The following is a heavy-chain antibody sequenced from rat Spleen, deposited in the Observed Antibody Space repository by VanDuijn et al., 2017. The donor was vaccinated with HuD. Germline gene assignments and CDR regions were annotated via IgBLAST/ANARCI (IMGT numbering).Heavy chain of an antibody. CDR1: GYSITSNY. Sequence: EVQLQESGPGLVKPSQSLSLTCSVTGYSITSNYWGWIRKFPGNKMEWIGHISYSGSTSYNPSLKSRIAITRDTSKYQFFLQLNSVTTEDTATYYCARYGPHYYSGEDVMDAWGQGASVTVSS. D-gene: IGHD1-1*01. V-gene: IGHV3-1*01. J-gene: IGHJ4*01. CDR3: ARYGPHYYSGEDVMDA. CDR2: ISYSGST.